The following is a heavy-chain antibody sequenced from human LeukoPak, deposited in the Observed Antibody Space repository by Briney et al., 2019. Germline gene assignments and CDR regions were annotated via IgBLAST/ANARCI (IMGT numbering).Heavy chain of an antibody. D-gene: IGHD1-26*01. J-gene: IGHJ6*02. CDR1: GINFSNYW. V-gene: IGHV3-53*01. CDR2: IYSGGST. CDR3: ARDLKLDGMDV. Sequence: HGGSLRLSCTASGINFSNYWMSWVRQAPGKGLEWVSVIYSGGSTYYPDSVKGRFTISRDNSKNTLYLQMNSLRAEDTAVYYCARDLKLDGMDVWGQGTTVTVSS.